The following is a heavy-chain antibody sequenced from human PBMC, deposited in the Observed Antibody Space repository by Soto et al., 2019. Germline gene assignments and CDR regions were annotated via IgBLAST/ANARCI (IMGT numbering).Heavy chain of an antibody. D-gene: IGHD5-12*01. CDR2: ISGSGDNT. J-gene: IGHJ4*02. CDR3: AKGYYSGYDLAYFDY. V-gene: IGHV3-23*01. CDR1: GFSFDDYA. Sequence: QPGGSLRRSCAASGFSFDDYAMTWVRQATGKGLEWVSAISGSGDNTYYADSVKGRFTISRDNSRNTLYLQLNTLRAEDTALYYCAKGYYSGYDLAYFDYWGQGTLVTVSS.